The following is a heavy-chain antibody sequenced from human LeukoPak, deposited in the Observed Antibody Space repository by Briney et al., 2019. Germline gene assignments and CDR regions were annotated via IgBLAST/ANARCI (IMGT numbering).Heavy chain of an antibody. Sequence: SETLSLTCTVSGGSISSYYWSWIRQPPGKGLEWIGYIYYSGSTNYNPSLKSRVTVSVDTSKNQFSLKLSSVTAADTAVYYCARAMYYYDSSGYSPWVSGGYYYMDVWGKGTTVTISS. V-gene: IGHV4-59*01. D-gene: IGHD3-22*01. CDR2: IYYSGST. CDR3: ARAMYYYDSSGYSPWVSGGYYYMDV. J-gene: IGHJ6*03. CDR1: GGSISSYY.